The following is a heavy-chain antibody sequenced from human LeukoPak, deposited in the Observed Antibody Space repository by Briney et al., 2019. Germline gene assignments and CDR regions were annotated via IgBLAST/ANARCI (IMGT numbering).Heavy chain of an antibody. Sequence: GGSLRLSCAASGFTFSTYAMHWVRQAPGKGLEWLTVISYNGSHQYYSDSVRGRFTISRDNSRNTLYLQMNSLRAEDTAVYYCARDHPVAGMRALDYWGQGTLVTVSS. D-gene: IGHD6-19*01. CDR3: ARDHPVAGMRALDY. CDR2: ISYNGSHQ. V-gene: IGHV3-30*04. J-gene: IGHJ4*02. CDR1: GFTFSTYA.